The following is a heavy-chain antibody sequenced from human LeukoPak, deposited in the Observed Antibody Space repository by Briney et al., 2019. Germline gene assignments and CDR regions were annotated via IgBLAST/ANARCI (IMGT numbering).Heavy chain of an antibody. V-gene: IGHV1-8*02. CDR2: MNPDSGNT. CDR3: TRGSHRGYCTTSDCYTVDF. CDR1: GYTFTGYY. D-gene: IGHD2-8*01. Sequence: ASVKVSCKASGYTFTGYYMHWVRQAPGQGLEWMGWMNPDSGNTGCAQKFQGRVTMTRNTSINTAYMELGGLTSDDTAIYFCTRGSHRGYCTTSDCYTVDFWGQGTLVSASS. J-gene: IGHJ4*02.